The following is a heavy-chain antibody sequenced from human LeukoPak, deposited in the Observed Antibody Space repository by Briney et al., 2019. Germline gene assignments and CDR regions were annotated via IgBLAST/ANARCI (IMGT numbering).Heavy chain of an antibody. CDR1: GFTFSSYS. CDR3: AREVGTRYCSSTSCYTGWFDP. J-gene: IGHJ5*02. Sequence: GGSLRLSCAASGFTFSSYSMNWVRQAPGKGLEWVSSISSSSSYIYYADSVKGRFTISRDNAKNSLYLQMNSLRAEDTAVYYCAREVGTRYCSSTSCYTGWFDPWGQGTLVTVSS. V-gene: IGHV3-21*01. CDR2: ISSSSSYI. D-gene: IGHD2-2*02.